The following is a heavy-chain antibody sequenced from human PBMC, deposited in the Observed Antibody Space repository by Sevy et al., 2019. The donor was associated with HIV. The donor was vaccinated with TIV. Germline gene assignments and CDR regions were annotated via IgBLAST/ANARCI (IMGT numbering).Heavy chain of an antibody. V-gene: IGHV3-33*01. CDR2: IWYDGSNK. CDR3: AREHIAVAGIGYYFDY. D-gene: IGHD6-19*01. J-gene: IGHJ4*02. Sequence: GGSLRLSCVASGFTFNSYGMHWVRQAPGKGLEWVAVIWYDGSNKKYADSVKGRFTISRDNSKNTLYLQMNNLRAEDTAVYYCAREHIAVAGIGYYFDYWGQGTLVTVSS. CDR1: GFTFNSYG.